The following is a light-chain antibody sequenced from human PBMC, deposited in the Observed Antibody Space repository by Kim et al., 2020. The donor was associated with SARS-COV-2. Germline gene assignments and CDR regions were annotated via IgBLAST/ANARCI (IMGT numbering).Light chain of an antibody. J-gene: IGLJ1*01. CDR1: KLGDKY. CDR3: QAWDSSTAV. V-gene: IGLV3-1*01. CDR2: QDN. Sequence: VAPGQTATITCSGNKLGDKYACWYQHKPGQSPVLIIYQDNKRPSGIPERFSGSNSGDTATLTISGTQAMDEADYYCQAWDSSTAVFGTGTKVTVL.